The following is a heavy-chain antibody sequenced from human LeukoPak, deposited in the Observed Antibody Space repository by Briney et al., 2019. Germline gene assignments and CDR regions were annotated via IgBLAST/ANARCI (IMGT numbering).Heavy chain of an antibody. V-gene: IGHV3-30*18. CDR2: ISYDGSNK. CDR1: GFTFSNYW. D-gene: IGHD3-22*01. CDR3: AKDTPSRYDSSGYYQGYFDY. J-gene: IGHJ4*02. Sequence: GGSLRLSCEGSGFTFSNYWMGWVRQAPGKGLEWVAVISYDGSNKYYADSVKGRFTISRDNSKNTLYLQMNSLRAEDTAVYYCAKDTPSRYDSSGYYQGYFDYWGQGTLVTVSS.